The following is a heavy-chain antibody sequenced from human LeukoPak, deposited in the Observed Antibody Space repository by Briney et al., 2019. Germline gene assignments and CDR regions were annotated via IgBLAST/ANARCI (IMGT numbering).Heavy chain of an antibody. CDR2: IWYDGSNK. Sequence: GRSLRLSCAASGFTFSSYGMHWVRQAPGKGLEWVAVIWYDGSNKYYADSVKGRFTISRDNSKNSLYLQMNSLRAEDTAVYYCARAPVGSMAFDIWGQGTMVTVSS. CDR3: ARAPVGSMAFDI. J-gene: IGHJ3*02. V-gene: IGHV3-33*01. CDR1: GFTFSSYG. D-gene: IGHD1-26*01.